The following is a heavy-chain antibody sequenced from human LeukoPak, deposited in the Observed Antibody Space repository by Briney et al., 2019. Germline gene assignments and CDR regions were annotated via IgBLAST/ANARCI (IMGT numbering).Heavy chain of an antibody. Sequence: GGSLTLSCAASGFTLSLYWMNWIRQAPGKGLEWVASIKQDGSQKDYVDSMKGRFTISRDNARNALFLHMNSLRANDSAVYYCARDIPKWEPFDYWGQGTLVTVSS. CDR1: GFTLSLYW. CDR2: IKQDGSQK. V-gene: IGHV3-7*01. J-gene: IGHJ4*02. CDR3: ARDIPKWEPFDY. D-gene: IGHD1-26*01.